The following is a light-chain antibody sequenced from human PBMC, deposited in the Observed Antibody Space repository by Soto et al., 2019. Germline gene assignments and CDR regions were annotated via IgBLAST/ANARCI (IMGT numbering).Light chain of an antibody. J-gene: IGKJ2*01. CDR2: DAS. Sequence: DIQMTQSPSTLSASVGDRVTITCRASQSISSWLAWYQQKPGKAPKVLIYDASNLESGVPSRFSGSGSGTEFTLPVSSLQPDDFATYYCQQYNGYPWTFGQGTKLEIK. V-gene: IGKV1-5*01. CDR1: QSISSW. CDR3: QQYNGYPWT.